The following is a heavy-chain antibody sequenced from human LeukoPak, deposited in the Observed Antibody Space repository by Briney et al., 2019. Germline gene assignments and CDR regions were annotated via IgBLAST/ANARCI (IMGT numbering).Heavy chain of an antibody. CDR2: IFYSGST. V-gene: IGHV4-59*08. J-gene: IGHJ4*02. Sequence: SETLSLTCTGSGVSISSYYWSWIRQPPGKGLEWIGYIFYSGSTNYNPSLKSRVTISVDTSKNQFSLKLSSVTAADTAVYYCARAWPYFDYWGQGTLVTVAS. CDR3: ARAWPYFDY. CDR1: GVSISSYY.